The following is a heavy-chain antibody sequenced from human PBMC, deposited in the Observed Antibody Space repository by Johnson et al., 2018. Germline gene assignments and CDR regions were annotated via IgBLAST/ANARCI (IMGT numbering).Heavy chain of an antibody. J-gene: IGHJ6*02. V-gene: IGHV1-69*09. Sequence: QVQLVESGAEVKKPGSSVKVSCKASGGTFSSYTISWVRQAPGQGLEWMGRIIPILGMANYAQKFQGRVTITADKSTSTAYMELSSLRSEDTAVYYCARDDYGYGIDVWGQGTTVTVSS. D-gene: IGHD4-17*01. CDR1: GGTFSSYT. CDR2: IIPILGMA. CDR3: ARDDYGYGIDV.